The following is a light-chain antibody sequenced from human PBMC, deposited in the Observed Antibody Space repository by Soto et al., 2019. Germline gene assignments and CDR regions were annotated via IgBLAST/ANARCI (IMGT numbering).Light chain of an antibody. CDR3: QQRGNWPPVST. CDR2: DAS. Sequence: EIVLTQSPATLSLSPGERATLSCRASQSFSSYLAWYQQKPGQAPRLLIYDASKRATGIPARFSGRGSGTDFTITISSLEPDDFAVYYGQQRGNWPPVSTVGQGTRLESK. CDR1: QSFSSY. J-gene: IGKJ5*01. V-gene: IGKV3-11*01.